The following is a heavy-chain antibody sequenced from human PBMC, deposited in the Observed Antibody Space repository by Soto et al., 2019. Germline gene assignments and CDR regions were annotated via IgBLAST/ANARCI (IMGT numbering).Heavy chain of an antibody. J-gene: IGHJ6*02. V-gene: IGHV3-30-3*01. CDR1: GFTFSSYA. D-gene: IGHD2-2*02. Sequence: GGSLRLSCAASGFTFSSYAMHWVRQAPGKGLEWVAVISYDGSNKYYADSVKGRFTISRDNSKNTLYLQMNSLRAEDTAVYYCARDWVDCSSTSCYSYYYYGMDVWGQGTTVTVSS. CDR2: ISYDGSNK. CDR3: ARDWVDCSSTSCYSYYYYGMDV.